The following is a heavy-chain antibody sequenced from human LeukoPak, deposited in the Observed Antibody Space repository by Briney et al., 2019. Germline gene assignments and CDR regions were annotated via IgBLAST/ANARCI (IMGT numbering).Heavy chain of an antibody. V-gene: IGHV4-59*01. CDR2: IWNSGST. CDR3: ARERVTMVRGTFGNYFDY. D-gene: IGHD3-10*01. J-gene: IGHJ4*02. Sequence: PSETLSLTCTVSGVSISSYYWSWIRQPPGKGLEWIGYIWNSGSTNYNASLKSRVSISVDTSRNHFSLRLSSVTAADTAVYYCARERVTMVRGTFGNYFDYWGQGSLVIVSS. CDR1: GVSISSYY.